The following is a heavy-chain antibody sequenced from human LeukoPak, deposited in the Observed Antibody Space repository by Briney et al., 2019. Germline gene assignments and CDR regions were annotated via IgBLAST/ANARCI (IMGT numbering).Heavy chain of an antibody. Sequence: SETLSLTCTVSGGSISSYYWSWIRQPPGKGLEWIGYIYYSGSTNYNPFLKSRVTISVDTSKNQFSLKLSSVTAADTAVYYCARVPAPYYYYGMDVWGQGTTVTVSS. CDR1: GGSISSYY. J-gene: IGHJ6*02. V-gene: IGHV4-59*01. CDR3: ARVPAPYYYYGMDV. D-gene: IGHD2-2*01. CDR2: IYYSGST.